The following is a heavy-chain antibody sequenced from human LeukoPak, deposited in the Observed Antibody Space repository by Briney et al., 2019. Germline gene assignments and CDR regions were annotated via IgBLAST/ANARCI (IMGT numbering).Heavy chain of an antibody. CDR2: IYYTGST. J-gene: IGHJ4*02. V-gene: IGHV4-59*01. Sequence: PSETLSLTCGVSGGAITNYYWNWIRQAPGKGLEWLGYIYYTGSTTYNPSLKSRVTISVDTSKNQFSLKLSSVTAADTAVYYCARISSGYYYPIDYWGQGPLVTVSS. CDR3: ARISSGYYYPIDY. D-gene: IGHD3-22*01. CDR1: GGAITNYY.